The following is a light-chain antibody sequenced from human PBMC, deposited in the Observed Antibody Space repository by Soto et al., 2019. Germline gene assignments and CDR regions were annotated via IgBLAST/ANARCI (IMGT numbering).Light chain of an antibody. J-gene: IGKJ2*01. V-gene: IGKV3-15*01. Sequence: EIVLTQSPGTLSLSPGERATLSCRSSQSVSNNYLAWYQQKPGQAPRLLIYGASTRATGIPARFSGSGSGTEFTLTISSLQSEDYAVYYCQQYNNWPPYTFGQGT. CDR3: QQYNNWPPYT. CDR1: QSVSNN. CDR2: GAS.